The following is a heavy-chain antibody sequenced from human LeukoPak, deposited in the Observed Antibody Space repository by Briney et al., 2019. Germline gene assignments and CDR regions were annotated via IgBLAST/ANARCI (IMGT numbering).Heavy chain of an antibody. J-gene: IGHJ4*02. Sequence: ASVKVSCKASGYTFTTYYIHWVRQAPGQGLEWMGMINPSSDSTSYAQKFQGRVTMTRDTSTSTVYMELSSLRSEDTAVYYCARDGQERGYSGYDPDYWGQGTLVTVSS. V-gene: IGHV1-46*01. CDR1: GYTFTTYY. CDR3: ARDGQERGYSGYDPDY. CDR2: INPSSDST. D-gene: IGHD5-12*01.